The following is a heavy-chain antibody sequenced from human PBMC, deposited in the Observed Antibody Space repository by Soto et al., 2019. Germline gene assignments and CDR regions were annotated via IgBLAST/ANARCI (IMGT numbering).Heavy chain of an antibody. D-gene: IGHD3-22*01. Sequence: QVQLQESGPGLVKPSQTLSLTCTVSGGSISSGGYYWSWIRQHPGKGLEWIGYIYYSGSTYYNPSLKSRVNISVDSSKNQCSLRLGSVTAADTAVYYCARQRRVTMISYWGQGTLVTVSS. CDR1: GGSISSGGYY. CDR3: ARQRRVTMISY. V-gene: IGHV4-31*03. J-gene: IGHJ4*02. CDR2: IYYSGST.